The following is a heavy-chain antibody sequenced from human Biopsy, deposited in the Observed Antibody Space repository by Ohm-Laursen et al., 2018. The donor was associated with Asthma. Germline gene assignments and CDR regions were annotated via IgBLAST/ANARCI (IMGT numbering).Heavy chain of an antibody. Sequence: GTLSLTWIVSGDAMSTSGSYWGWIRQSPGKGLEWIGGIYYSGRTYYNPSLESRVPISADTSKNHFSLKVTSVTAADTAVYYCARAVSSSSYWYFDLWGRGDLVTVSS. D-gene: IGHD6-6*01. CDR1: GDAMSTSGSY. CDR3: ARAVSSSSYWYFDL. V-gene: IGHV4-39*02. J-gene: IGHJ2*01. CDR2: IYYSGRT.